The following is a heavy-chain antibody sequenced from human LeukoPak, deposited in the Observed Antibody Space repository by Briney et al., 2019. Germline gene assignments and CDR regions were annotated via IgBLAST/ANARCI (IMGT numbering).Heavy chain of an antibody. CDR1: GGSISSYY. V-gene: IGHV4-4*07. Sequence: SETLSLTCTVSGGSISSYYWSWVRQPAGKGLEWIGRIYTSGSTNYNPSLKSRVTISVDTSKNQFSLKLSSVTAADTAVYYCARELIRNWFDPWGQGTLVTVSS. J-gene: IGHJ5*02. D-gene: IGHD2/OR15-2a*01. CDR3: ARELIRNWFDP. CDR2: IYTSGST.